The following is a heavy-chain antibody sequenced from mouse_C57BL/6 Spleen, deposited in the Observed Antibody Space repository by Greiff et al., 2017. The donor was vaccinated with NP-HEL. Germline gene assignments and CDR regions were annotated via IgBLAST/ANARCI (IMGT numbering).Heavy chain of an antibody. V-gene: IGHV5-17*01. Sequence: EVKLMESGGGLVKPGGSLKLSCAASGFTFSDYGIHWVRQAPEKGLEWVAYISSGSSTIYYADTVKGRFTISRDNAKNTLFLQMTSLRSEDTAMYYCARGSSYDWFAYWGQGTLVTVSA. CDR1: GFTFSDYG. J-gene: IGHJ3*01. CDR3: ARGSSYDWFAY. CDR2: ISSGSSTI. D-gene: IGHD1-1*01.